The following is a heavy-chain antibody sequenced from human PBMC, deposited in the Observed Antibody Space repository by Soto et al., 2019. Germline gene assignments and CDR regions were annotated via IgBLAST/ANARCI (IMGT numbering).Heavy chain of an antibody. Sequence: QLQLQESGPGLVKPSETLSLTCTVSGGSISSSSYYWGWIRQPPGKGLEWIGSIYYSGSTYYNPSLKSRVTISVDTSKNQFSLKLSSVTAADTAVYYCASPNCSSTSRYLDVWGQGTTVTVSS. CDR1: GGSISSSSYY. CDR3: ASPNCSSTSRYLDV. CDR2: IYYSGST. V-gene: IGHV4-39*01. J-gene: IGHJ6*02. D-gene: IGHD2-2*01.